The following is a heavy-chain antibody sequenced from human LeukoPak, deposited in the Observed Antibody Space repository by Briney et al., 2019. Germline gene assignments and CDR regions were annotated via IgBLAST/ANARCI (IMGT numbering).Heavy chain of an antibody. CDR3: ARVGKMATILGAFDI. Sequence: GASVRVSCKASGYTFTDNYMHWVRQAPGQGPEWMGWINPGGGGTKSAQKFQGRVTMTSDTSISTAYMDLSSLSSDDTAVYYCARVGKMATILGAFDIWGQGTMVTVSS. D-gene: IGHD5-24*01. V-gene: IGHV1-2*02. J-gene: IGHJ3*02. CDR1: GYTFTDNY. CDR2: INPGGGGT.